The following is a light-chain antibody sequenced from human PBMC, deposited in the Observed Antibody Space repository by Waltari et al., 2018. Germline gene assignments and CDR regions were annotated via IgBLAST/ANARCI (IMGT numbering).Light chain of an antibody. CDR2: GST. J-gene: IGLJ3*02. CDR1: GSNIGAGYD. V-gene: IGLV1-40*01. CDR3: QSYDTSLSVV. Sequence: QSVLTQSPSVSGAPGQRVTISCTGSGSNIGAGYDVHWYQQLPRAAPELLIYGSTSRPLGVPARFFGSTSGTSASLAITGLQAEDEADYYCQSYDTSLSVVFGGGTKLTVL.